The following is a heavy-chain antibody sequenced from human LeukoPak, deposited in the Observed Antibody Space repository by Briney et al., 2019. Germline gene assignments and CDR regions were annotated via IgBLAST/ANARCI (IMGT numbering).Heavy chain of an antibody. J-gene: IGHJ4*02. CDR1: GYTFTSYG. V-gene: IGHV1-18*01. CDR3: ARDGQVVGALGY. CDR2: ISADNGNT. Sequence: ASAKVSCKASGYTFTSYGISWVRQAPGRGLQWMGWISADNGNTNYAQKLQGRVTMTTDTSTSTAYMELRSLRSDDTAVYYCARDGQVVGALGYWGQGTLVTVSS. D-gene: IGHD2-15*01.